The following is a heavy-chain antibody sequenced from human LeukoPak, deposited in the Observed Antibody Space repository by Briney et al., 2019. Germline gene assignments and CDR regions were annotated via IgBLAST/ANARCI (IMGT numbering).Heavy chain of an antibody. V-gene: IGHV3-33*06. Sequence: QPGRSLRLSCAASGFTFSSYGMQWVRQAPGKGLEWVAVIWYDGSNKYYADSVKGRFTISRDNSKNTLYLQMNSLRAEDTAVYYCAKDRGYSSRWSGISNWFDPWGQGTLVTVSS. CDR2: IWYDGSNK. CDR1: GFTFSSYG. J-gene: IGHJ5*02. CDR3: AKDRGYSSRWSGISNWFDP. D-gene: IGHD6-13*01.